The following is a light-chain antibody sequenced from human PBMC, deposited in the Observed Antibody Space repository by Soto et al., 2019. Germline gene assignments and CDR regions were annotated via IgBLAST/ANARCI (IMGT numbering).Light chain of an antibody. CDR3: QQYYKWPPFT. CDR2: NAA. V-gene: IGKV3-15*01. Sequence: EVVMSQSPATLSVSPGERATLSCRASQRIDTSLAGYQQRPGQAPRLLLYNAATRATGIPARFSGRGFGTEFTLTISTLQSGHFALYYCQQYYKWPPFTFGPWTKVDI. J-gene: IGKJ3*01. CDR1: QRIDTS.